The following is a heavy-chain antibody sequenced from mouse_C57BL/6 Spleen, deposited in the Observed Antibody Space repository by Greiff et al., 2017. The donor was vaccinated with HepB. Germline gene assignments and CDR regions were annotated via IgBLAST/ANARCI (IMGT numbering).Heavy chain of an antibody. CDR3: TRVNLGDAMDY. V-gene: IGHV5-9-1*02. CDR1: GFTFSSYA. Sequence: EVKLEESGEGLVKPGGSLKLSCAASGFTFSSYAMSWVRQTPEKRLEWVAYISSGGDYIYYADTVKGRFTISRDNARNTLYLQMSSLKSEDTAMYYCTRVNLGDAMDYWGQGTSVTVSS. J-gene: IGHJ4*01. CDR2: ISSGGDYI. D-gene: IGHD3-3*01.